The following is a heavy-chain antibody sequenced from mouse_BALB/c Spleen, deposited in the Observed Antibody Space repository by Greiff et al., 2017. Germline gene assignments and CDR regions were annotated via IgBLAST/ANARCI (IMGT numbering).Heavy chain of an antibody. J-gene: IGHJ3*01. CDR1: GFSLTSYG. V-gene: IGHV2-2*02. D-gene: IGHD2-3*01. Sequence: QVQLQQSGPGLVQPSQSLSITCTVSGFSLTSYGVHWVRQSPGKGLEWLGVIWSGGSTDYNAAFISRLSISKDNSKSQVFFKMNSLQANDTAIYYCARNDGDGYHFAYWGQGTLVTVSA. CDR3: ARNDGDGYHFAY. CDR2: IWSGGST.